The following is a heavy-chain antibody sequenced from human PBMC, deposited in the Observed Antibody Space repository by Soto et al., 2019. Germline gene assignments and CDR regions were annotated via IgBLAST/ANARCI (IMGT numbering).Heavy chain of an antibody. CDR3: AKVKSGDILTGYSLDYYYYYMDV. V-gene: IGHV3-23*01. D-gene: IGHD3-9*01. CDR2: ISGSGGST. J-gene: IGHJ6*03. CDR1: GFTFSSYA. Sequence: GGSLRLSCAASGFTFSSYAMSWVRQAPGKGLEWVSAISGSGGSTYYADSVKGRFTISRDNSKNTLYLQMNSLRAEDTAVYYCAKVKSGDILTGYSLDYYYYYMDVWAKGTTVTVSS.